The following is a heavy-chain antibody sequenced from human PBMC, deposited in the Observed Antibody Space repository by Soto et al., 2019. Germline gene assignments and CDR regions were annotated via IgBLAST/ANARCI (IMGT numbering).Heavy chain of an antibody. V-gene: IGHV4-30-4*01. J-gene: IGHJ5*02. CDR1: GGSISSGDYY. D-gene: IGHD3-3*01. CDR2: IYYSGST. Sequence: TLSLTCTVSGGSISSGDYYWSWIRQPPGKGLEWIGYIYYSGSTYYNPSLKSRVTISVDTSKNQFSLKLSSVTAADTAAYYCAAVGVITIFGVVILDNWFDPWGQGTLVTVSS. CDR3: AAVGVITIFGVVILDNWFDP.